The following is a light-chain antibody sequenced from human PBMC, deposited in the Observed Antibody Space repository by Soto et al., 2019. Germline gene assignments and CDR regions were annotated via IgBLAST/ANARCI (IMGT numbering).Light chain of an antibody. CDR2: RAA. Sequence: EILMTQSPATLSVSPGEIATLSCRASQPVSSNFAWYRQKPGQAPTLVIYRAATRATGIPARFSGSGSGTEFPLTISSLQSEDFAVYYCQQYNNWPSTFGQGTKLEIK. J-gene: IGKJ2*01. V-gene: IGKV3-15*01. CDR1: QPVSSN. CDR3: QQYNNWPST.